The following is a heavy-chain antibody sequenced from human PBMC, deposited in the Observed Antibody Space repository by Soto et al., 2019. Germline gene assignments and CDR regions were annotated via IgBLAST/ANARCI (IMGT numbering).Heavy chain of an antibody. D-gene: IGHD6-19*01. V-gene: IGHV1-69*13. CDR2: IIPIFGTA. Sequence: AASVKVSCKASGGTFSSYAISWVRQAPGQGLEWMGGIIPIFGTANYAQKFQGRVTITADESTSTAYMELSSLRSEDTAVYYCARDGQFRAVAGNGFYYYYGMDVWGQGTTVTVSS. J-gene: IGHJ6*02. CDR1: GGTFSSYA. CDR3: ARDGQFRAVAGNGFYYYYGMDV.